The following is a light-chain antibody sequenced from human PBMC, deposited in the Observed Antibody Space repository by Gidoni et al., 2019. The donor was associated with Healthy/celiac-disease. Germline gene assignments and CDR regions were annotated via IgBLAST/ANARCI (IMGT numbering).Light chain of an antibody. CDR2: GAA. CDR1: QSVSSN. V-gene: IGKV3-15*01. J-gene: IGKJ2*01. Sequence: EILITPSPATLSVSPGERATLSCRASQSVSSNLAWYQQKPGQAPRLLIYGAANRATGIPARFSGSGYGTEFTLTISSMQSEDFAVYYCQQYNNWPYTFGQGTKLEIK. CDR3: QQYNNWPYT.